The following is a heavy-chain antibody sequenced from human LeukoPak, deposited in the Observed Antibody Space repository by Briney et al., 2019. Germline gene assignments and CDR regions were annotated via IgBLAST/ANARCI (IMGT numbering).Heavy chain of an antibody. J-gene: IGHJ4*02. CDR3: ARVPRIAAKPTSFDY. D-gene: IGHD6-13*01. V-gene: IGHV4-39*07. CDR1: AGSIVTINYY. CDR2: IYYSGST. Sequence: KPSETLSLTCTVSAGSIVTINYYWGWVRQPPGKGLEWIGTIYYSGSTYYNPSLKSRVIISVDTSRNQFSLKLSSVTAADTAVYYCARVPRIAAKPTSFDYWGQGTLVAVSS.